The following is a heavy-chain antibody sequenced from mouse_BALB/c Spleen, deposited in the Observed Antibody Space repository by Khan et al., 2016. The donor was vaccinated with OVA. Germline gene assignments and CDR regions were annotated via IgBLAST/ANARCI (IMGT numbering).Heavy chain of an antibody. J-gene: IGHJ2*01. V-gene: IGHV1-20*01. D-gene: IGHD1-1*01. CDR3: ERTYGSDFDN. Sequence: VQLVQSGPELVKPGASVKISCKASGYSFTGSFMNWVMQIHGKSLEWIGRINPHIGETFYNQKFKGQATLTVDESSSTAHIELPNLTSEDAAGDYCERTYGSDFDNGGQGTTLTVSS. CDR2: INPHIGET. CDR1: GYSFTGSF.